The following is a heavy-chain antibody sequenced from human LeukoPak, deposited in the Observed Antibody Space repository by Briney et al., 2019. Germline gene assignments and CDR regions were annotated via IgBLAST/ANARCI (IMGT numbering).Heavy chain of an antibody. J-gene: IGHJ1*01. V-gene: IGHV5-51*01. D-gene: IGHD5-18*01. Sequence: GETLKISCKASGYSFTSHWIGWVRPMPGKGLEWVGIIDPSDSETRYTPSFQGQVTISAYKSLTTAYLQWNSLKASATAVYYCARQTAMGRSGDYWGQGTLVTVSS. CDR3: ARQTAMGRSGDY. CDR2: IDPSDSET. CDR1: GYSFTSHW.